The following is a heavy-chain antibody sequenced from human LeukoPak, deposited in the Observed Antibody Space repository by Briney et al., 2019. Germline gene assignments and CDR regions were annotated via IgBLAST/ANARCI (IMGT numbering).Heavy chain of an antibody. CDR2: IIPIFGTA. D-gene: IGHD4-23*01. CDR1: GGTFSSYA. Sequence: ASVKVSCKASGGTFSSYAISWVRQAPGQGLEWMGGIIPIFGTANYAQKFQGRVTITADESTSTAYMELSSLRSEDTAVYYCARDLMTTVVADYWGQGTLVTVSS. CDR3: ARDLMTTVVADY. V-gene: IGHV1-69*13. J-gene: IGHJ4*02.